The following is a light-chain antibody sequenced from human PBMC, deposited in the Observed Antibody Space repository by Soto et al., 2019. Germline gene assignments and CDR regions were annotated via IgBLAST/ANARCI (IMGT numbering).Light chain of an antibody. CDR1: SSNIGTNT. CDR2: SDN. J-gene: IGLJ2*01. Sequence: QSVLTQPPSASGTPGQRVTISCSGSSSNIGTNTVNWYRQLPGTAPKLLFYSDNQRPSGVPDRFSGSRSGTSASLAISGLQSEDEADYYCAAWDDSLNGPVFGGGTKLTV. V-gene: IGLV1-44*01. CDR3: AAWDDSLNGPV.